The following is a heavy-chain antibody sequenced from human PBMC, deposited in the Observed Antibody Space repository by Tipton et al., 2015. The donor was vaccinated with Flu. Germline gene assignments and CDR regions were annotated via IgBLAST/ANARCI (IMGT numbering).Heavy chain of an antibody. CDR1: GGPISSGGDY. J-gene: IGHJ4*02. Sequence: TLSLTCTVSGGPISSGGDYWSWIRQHPGKGLEWIGHIYYIGTTYYNPSLESRVTMSVDTSKNQVSLRLTSVTAADTAVYYCARDRLDEYTIIDHWGQGTLVTVSS. D-gene: IGHD6-6*01. CDR2: IYYIGTT. CDR3: ARDRLDEYTIIDH. V-gene: IGHV4-31*03.